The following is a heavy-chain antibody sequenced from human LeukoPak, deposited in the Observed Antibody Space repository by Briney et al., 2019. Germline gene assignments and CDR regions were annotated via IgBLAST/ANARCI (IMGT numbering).Heavy chain of an antibody. J-gene: IGHJ4*02. CDR3: ARIGYSSSSFDF. CDR1: GFRFTNYW. V-gene: IGHV3-7*01. D-gene: IGHD6-13*01. Sequence: PGGSLRLSCAASGFRFTNYWMSWVRQGPGEGLEWVANIKQDGSEKDYVDSMKGRFTISRDNAKNSVYLQVNSLRAEDTGIYYCARIGYSSSSFDFWGQGSLVTVSS. CDR2: IKQDGSEK.